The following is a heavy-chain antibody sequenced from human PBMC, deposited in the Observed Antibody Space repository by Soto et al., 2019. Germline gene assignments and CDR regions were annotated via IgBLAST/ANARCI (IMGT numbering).Heavy chain of an antibody. CDR1: GDSITSGDYY. CDR3: ARDDSSGFSAY. V-gene: IGHV4-30-4*01. D-gene: IGHD3-22*01. Sequence: QVQLQESGPGLVKPSQTLSLTCTVSGDSITSGDYYWSWIRQPPGKGLGWIGYIYYSGSTYYNPSLKSRVTISVDTSKNQFSLKLSSVTAADTAVYYCARDDSSGFSAYWGQGTLVTVSS. J-gene: IGHJ4*02. CDR2: IYYSGST.